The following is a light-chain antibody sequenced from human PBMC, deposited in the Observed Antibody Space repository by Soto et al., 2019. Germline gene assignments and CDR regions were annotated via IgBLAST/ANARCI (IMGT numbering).Light chain of an antibody. Sequence: DIQLTQSPSFLSASVGDRVTITCRASQGIRSLLTWYQQKPGKAPKLLIYAASTLQSGVPSRFSGGGSGTDFTLTINSLQLEDFATYYCLHFNNFPLTFGGGTKVEVK. J-gene: IGKJ4*01. V-gene: IGKV1-9*01. CDR1: QGIRSL. CDR2: AAS. CDR3: LHFNNFPLT.